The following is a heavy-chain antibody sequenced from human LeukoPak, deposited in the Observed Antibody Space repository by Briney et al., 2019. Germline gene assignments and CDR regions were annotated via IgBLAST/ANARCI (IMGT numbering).Heavy chain of an antibody. D-gene: IGHD6-19*01. CDR2: ISGSGGSP. CDR3: AKDSSPGIRVTGSFDY. CDR1: GVTFSTYA. Sequence: GGSLRLSCAASGVTFSTYAMSWVRQAPGKGPEWVSAISGSGGSPYYADFVKGRFTISRDNSKNTLYLQMNSLRAEDTAIYYCAKDSSPGIRVTGSFDYWGQGTLVTVSS. J-gene: IGHJ4*02. V-gene: IGHV3-23*01.